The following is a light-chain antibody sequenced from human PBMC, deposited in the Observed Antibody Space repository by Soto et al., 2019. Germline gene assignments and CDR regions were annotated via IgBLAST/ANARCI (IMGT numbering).Light chain of an antibody. V-gene: IGKV3-15*01. CDR3: QQYNNWPLT. CDR2: GAS. CDR1: QSVSSN. J-gene: IGKJ4*01. Sequence: ERVMTQSPATLSVSPGERATLSCRASQSVSSNLAWYQQKPGQAPRLLIYGASTRATGIPARFSGSGSGTEFTLTISSLQSEDFAVYYCQQYNNWPLTFGGGNKVEIK.